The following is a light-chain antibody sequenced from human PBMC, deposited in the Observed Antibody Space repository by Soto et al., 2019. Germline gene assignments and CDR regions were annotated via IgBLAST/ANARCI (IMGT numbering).Light chain of an antibody. Sequence: VLTQPPSASGTPGQRVTISCSGSSSNIGSNYVYWYQQLPGTAPKLLIYSNNQRPSGVPDRFSGSKSGTSASLAISGLRSEDEADYYCAAWDDSLSGPVYVFGNGTRPPS. V-gene: IGLV1-47*02. CDR2: SNN. CDR1: SSNIGSNY. J-gene: IGLJ1*01. CDR3: AAWDDSLSGPVYV.